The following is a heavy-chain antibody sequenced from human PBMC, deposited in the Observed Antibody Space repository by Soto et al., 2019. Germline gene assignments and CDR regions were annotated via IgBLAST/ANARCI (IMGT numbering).Heavy chain of an antibody. CDR2: IYYSGST. J-gene: IGHJ4*02. V-gene: IGHV4-31*03. D-gene: IGHD2-21*01. CDR3: ARIIPRHYFDY. Sequence: QVQLQESGPGLVKPSQTLSLTCTVSGGSISSGGYYWSWIRQHPGKGLEWIGYIYYSGSTYYNPSLKTRVTISVDTSKNRFSLNLPSVTAADTAVYYCARIIPRHYFDYWGQGTLVTVSS. CDR1: GGSISSGGYY.